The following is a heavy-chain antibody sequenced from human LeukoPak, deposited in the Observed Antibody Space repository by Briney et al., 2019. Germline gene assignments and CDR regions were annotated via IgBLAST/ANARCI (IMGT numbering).Heavy chain of an antibody. D-gene: IGHD6-6*01. J-gene: IGHJ6*02. CDR3: ARDPSGGSSFYYYGMDV. Sequence: GGSLRLSCAASGFTFSSYAMSWVRQAPGKGLEWVSAISGSGGSTYYADSVKGRFTISRDNSKNTLYLQMNSLRAEDTAVYYCARDPSGGSSFYYYGMDVRGQGTTVTVSS. V-gene: IGHV3-23*01. CDR2: ISGSGGST. CDR1: GFTFSSYA.